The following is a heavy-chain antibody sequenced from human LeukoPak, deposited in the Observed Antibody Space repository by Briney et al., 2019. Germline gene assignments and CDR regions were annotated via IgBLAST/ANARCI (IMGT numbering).Heavy chain of an antibody. CDR1: GFTFSSYE. V-gene: IGHV3-48*03. D-gene: IGHD5-12*01. J-gene: IGHJ6*03. Sequence: GGSLRLSCAASGFTFSSYEMNWVRQAPGKGLEWVSYISSSGSTIYYADSVKGRFTISRDNARGSLYLQMNSLRAEDTAVYYCAREHSGYDFPGRDYYYMDVWGKGTTVTVSS. CDR2: ISSSGSTI. CDR3: AREHSGYDFPGRDYYYMDV.